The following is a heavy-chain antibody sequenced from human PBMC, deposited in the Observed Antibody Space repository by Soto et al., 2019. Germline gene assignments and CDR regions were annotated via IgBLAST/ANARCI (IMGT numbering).Heavy chain of an antibody. CDR2: IWYDGSNK. CDR1: GFTFSSYG. Sequence: QVQLVESGGGVVQPGRSLRLSCAASGFTFSSYGMHWVRQAPGKGLEWVAVIWYDGSNKYYADSVKGRFTISRDNSKNTLYLEMNSLRAEDTAVYYCARDLGYCSGGSWYSYVLDYWGEGTLVTVSS. D-gene: IGHD2-15*01. V-gene: IGHV3-33*01. CDR3: ARDLGYCSGGSWYSYVLDY. J-gene: IGHJ4*02.